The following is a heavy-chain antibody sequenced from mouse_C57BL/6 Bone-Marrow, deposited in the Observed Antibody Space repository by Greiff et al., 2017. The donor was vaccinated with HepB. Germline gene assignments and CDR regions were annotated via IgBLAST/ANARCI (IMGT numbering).Heavy chain of an antibody. Sequence: EVMLVESGGGLVQPKGSLKLSCAASGFSFNTYAMNWVRQAPGKGLEWVARIRSKSNNYATYYADSVKDRFTISRDDSESMLYLQMNNLKTEDTAMYYCVRRASTVVAEDYAMDYWGQGTSVTVSS. V-gene: IGHV10-1*01. CDR2: IRSKSNNYAT. CDR3: VRRASTVVAEDYAMDY. CDR1: GFSFNTYA. D-gene: IGHD1-1*01. J-gene: IGHJ4*01.